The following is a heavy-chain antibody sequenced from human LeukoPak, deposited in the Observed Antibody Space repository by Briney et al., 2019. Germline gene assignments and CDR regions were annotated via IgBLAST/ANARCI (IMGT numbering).Heavy chain of an antibody. J-gene: IGHJ4*02. D-gene: IGHD5-12*01. Sequence: MPGGSLRLSCAASGFSFSDYYMSWIRQAPGKGLEWVSKISSSSSYKNYADSVKGRFTISRDNAKNSLYLQMNSLRAEDTAVYYCARDQEVATTDWGQGTLVTVSS. CDR2: ISSSSSYK. CDR1: GFSFSDYY. CDR3: ARDQEVATTD. V-gene: IGHV3-11*06.